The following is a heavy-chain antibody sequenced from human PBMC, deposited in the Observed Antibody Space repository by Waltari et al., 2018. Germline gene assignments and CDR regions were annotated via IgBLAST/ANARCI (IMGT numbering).Heavy chain of an antibody. D-gene: IGHD3-10*01. J-gene: IGHJ4*02. V-gene: IGHV3-33*01. CDR2: IWYDGSNK. Sequence: QVQLVESGGGVVQPGRSLRLSCAASGFTFSRYGMHWVRPAPGKGLEWVAVIWYDGSNKYYADSVKGRFTISRDNSKNTLYLQMNSLRAEDTAVYYCARDRMRYGSGSYPDYWGQGTLVTVSS. CDR1: GFTFSRYG. CDR3: ARDRMRYGSGSYPDY.